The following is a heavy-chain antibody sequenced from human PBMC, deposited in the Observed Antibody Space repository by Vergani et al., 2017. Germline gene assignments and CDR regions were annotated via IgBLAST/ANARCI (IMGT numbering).Heavy chain of an antibody. Sequence: QVQLQESGPGLVKPSETLSLTCTVSGGSINSYYWSWIRQPPGKGLEWIGYIYYSGSTNYNPSLKSRVTRSVDTSENQFSLKLRSVTAAGTAVYYCARRIAAAGTEYFDYWGQGTLVTVSS. D-gene: IGHD6-13*01. CDR1: GGSINSYY. CDR2: IYYSGST. V-gene: IGHV4-59*01. J-gene: IGHJ4*02. CDR3: ARRIAAAGTEYFDY.